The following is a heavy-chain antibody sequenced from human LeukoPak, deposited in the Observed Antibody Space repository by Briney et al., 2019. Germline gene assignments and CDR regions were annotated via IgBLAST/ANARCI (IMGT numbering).Heavy chain of an antibody. CDR2: IYYSGST. V-gene: IGHV4-59*01. Sequence: SETLSLTCTVSGGAISSYYWSWIRQPPGKGLEWIGYIYYSGSTNYNPSLKSRVTISVDTSKNQFSLKLSSVTAADTAVYYCARERRDGYNRAVDYWGQGTLVTVSS. D-gene: IGHD5-24*01. CDR3: ARERRDGYNRAVDY. CDR1: GGAISSYY. J-gene: IGHJ4*02.